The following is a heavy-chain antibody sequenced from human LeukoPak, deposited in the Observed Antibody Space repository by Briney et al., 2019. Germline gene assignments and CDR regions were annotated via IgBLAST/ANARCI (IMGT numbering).Heavy chain of an antibody. Sequence: SETLSLTCTVSGGSISTDYWSWIRQPAGQGLEWIGRISSSGRTNYNPALKSRVTMSVDTSENQFSLKLSSVTAADTAVYYCARITDRTIFGEIMHGFDIWGQGTPVTVSS. CDR3: ARITDRTIFGEIMHGFDI. V-gene: IGHV4-4*07. CDR2: ISSSGRT. D-gene: IGHD3-3*01. J-gene: IGHJ3*02. CDR1: GGSISTDY.